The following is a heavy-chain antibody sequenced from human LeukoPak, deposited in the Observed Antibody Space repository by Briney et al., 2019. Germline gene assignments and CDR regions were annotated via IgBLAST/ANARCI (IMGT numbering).Heavy chain of an antibody. CDR1: GGSISSSNW. D-gene: IGHD5-12*01. J-gene: IGHJ4*02. Sequence: SGTLSLTCAVSGGSISSSNWWSWVLQPPGKGLEWIGEIYHSGSTNYNPSLKSRVTISVDKSKNQFSLKLSSVTAADTAVYYCAREPVLGLRYFDYWGQGTLVTVSS. V-gene: IGHV4-4*02. CDR2: IYHSGST. CDR3: AREPVLGLRYFDY.